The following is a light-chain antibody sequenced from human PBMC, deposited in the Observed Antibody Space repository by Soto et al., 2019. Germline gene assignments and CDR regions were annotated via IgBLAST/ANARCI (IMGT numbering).Light chain of an antibody. V-gene: IGKV3-20*01. Sequence: DIVLTQSPGPLSLSPGERATLSCRASQSLSSSYLAWYQQKPGQAPRLLIYGASTRATGIPDRLSGSGSGTDFTLTISRLEPEDFAMYYCQQYGNSPLTFGQGTKVEVK. J-gene: IGKJ1*01. CDR2: GAS. CDR3: QQYGNSPLT. CDR1: QSLSSSY.